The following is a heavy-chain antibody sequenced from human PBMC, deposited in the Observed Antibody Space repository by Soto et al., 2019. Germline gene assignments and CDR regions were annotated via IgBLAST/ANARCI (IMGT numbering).Heavy chain of an antibody. J-gene: IGHJ4*02. V-gene: IGHV2-5*02. Sequence: SGPTLVNPTQTLTLTCTFSGFSISANEVGVGWIRQPPGKALEWLGIIYWDDDRRYNPLLASRLTITKDSAKNQVFLAMTSMDAVDTATCYWARLTDLYITFDYWGQGAQVTVSS. CDR2: IYWDDDR. CDR3: ARLTDLYITFDY. D-gene: IGHD3-10*01. CDR1: GFSISANEVG.